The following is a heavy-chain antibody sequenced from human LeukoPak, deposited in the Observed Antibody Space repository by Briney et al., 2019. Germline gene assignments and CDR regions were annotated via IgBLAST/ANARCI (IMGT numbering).Heavy chain of an antibody. CDR1: GGSISSYY. D-gene: IGHD3-9*01. CDR3: ARDHDYDILTGYYYSFDP. J-gene: IGHJ5*02. CDR2: IYTSGST. Sequence: SETLSLTCTVSGGSISSYYWSWIRQPAGKGLEWIGRIYTSGSTNYNPSLKSRVTMSVDTSKNQFSLKLSSVTAADTAVYYCARDHDYDILTGYYYSFDPWGQGTLVTVSS. V-gene: IGHV4-4*07.